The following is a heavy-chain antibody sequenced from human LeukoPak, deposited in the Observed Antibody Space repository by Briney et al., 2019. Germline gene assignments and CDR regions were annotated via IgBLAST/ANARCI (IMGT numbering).Heavy chain of an antibody. D-gene: IGHD1-26*01. J-gene: IGHJ4*02. CDR1: VGSVNNGPYY. V-gene: IGHV4-31*03. Sequence: SETLSLTCTVSVGSVNNGPYYWSWIRHHPGKGLEWIGYISYTGGTYYNPSLESRVSMSVDTSKNQFSLKLSSVTAADTAMYYCARIIVGASFDYWGQGTLVTVSS. CDR2: ISYTGGT. CDR3: ARIIVGASFDY.